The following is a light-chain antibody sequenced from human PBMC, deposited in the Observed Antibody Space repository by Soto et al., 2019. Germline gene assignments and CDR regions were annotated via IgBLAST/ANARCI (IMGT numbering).Light chain of an antibody. CDR1: QSVSSSY. Sequence: EIVLTQSPGTLSLSPGERATLSCRASQSVSSSYLAWYQQKPGQAPRLLIYDASSRATGIPDRFSGSGSGTDFTLTISRLEPEDFAVYYCQLYGTSSWTFGQGTKVEIK. J-gene: IGKJ1*01. V-gene: IGKV3-20*01. CDR2: DAS. CDR3: QLYGTSSWT.